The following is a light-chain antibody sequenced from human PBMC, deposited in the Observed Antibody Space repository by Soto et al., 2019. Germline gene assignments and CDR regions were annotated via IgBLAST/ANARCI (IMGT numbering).Light chain of an antibody. CDR3: SLYTTGNHRQML. CDR1: SSDVGGYNY. CDR2: DVS. Sequence: QSVLTQPASVSGSPGQSITISCTGTSSDVGGYNYVSWYQHHPGKAPKLMIFDVSNRPSWVSNRFSGSKSGNTASLTISRLCCDDAAAYYVSLYTTGNHRQMLCGNQNKVT. J-gene: IGLJ1*01. V-gene: IGLV2-14*03.